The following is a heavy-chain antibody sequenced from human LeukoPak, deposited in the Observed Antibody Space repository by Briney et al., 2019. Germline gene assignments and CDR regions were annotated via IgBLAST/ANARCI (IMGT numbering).Heavy chain of an antibody. D-gene: IGHD3-22*01. J-gene: IGHJ4*02. Sequence: SETLSLTCTVSGASVATYYWAWIRQSPGKGLELIGRMSTRGPTNYNPSLESRVSMSADASKNQCSLTLISVTAADTAVYYCARGYYYDSSGYYYPPSGWGQGTLVTVSS. CDR3: ARGYYYDSSGYYYPPSG. CDR1: GASVATYY. CDR2: MSTRGPT. V-gene: IGHV4-4*07.